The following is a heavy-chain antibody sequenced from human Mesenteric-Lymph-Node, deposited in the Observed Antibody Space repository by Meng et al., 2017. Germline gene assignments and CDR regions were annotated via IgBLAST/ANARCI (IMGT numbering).Heavy chain of an antibody. D-gene: IGHD3-22*01. CDR1: GFTFSSYT. Sequence: GESLKISCAASGFTFSSYTIHWVRLAPGKGLEWVAAISFDGRKKDYADSVKGRFTISRENSNNTLYLQMNSLSAEDTAVYYCARDRGYYRDGTYYHYYGLDVWGQGTTVTVSS. J-gene: IGHJ6*02. CDR3: ARDRGYYRDGTYYHYYGLDV. CDR2: ISFDGRKK. V-gene: IGHV3-30*01.